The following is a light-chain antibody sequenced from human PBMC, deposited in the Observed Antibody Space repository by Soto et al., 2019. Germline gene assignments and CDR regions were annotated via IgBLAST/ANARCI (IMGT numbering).Light chain of an antibody. J-gene: IGLJ1*01. Sequence: LTQPRSVSGSPGQSVTISCTGTSSDVGGYNYVSWYQKHPDKAPNVLIYDVTKRPSGVPDRFSGSKSGNTASLTISWLQAEDEADYYCCSYAGSYIYVFGTG. CDR2: DVT. CDR3: CSYAGSYIYV. V-gene: IGLV2-11*01. CDR1: SSDVGGYNY.